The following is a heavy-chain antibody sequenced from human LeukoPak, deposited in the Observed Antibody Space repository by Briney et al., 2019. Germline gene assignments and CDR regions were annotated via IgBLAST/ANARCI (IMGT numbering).Heavy chain of an antibody. CDR3: ARDPFPYSSGQAPFDY. CDR2: ISSSSSYI. V-gene: IGHV3-21*01. D-gene: IGHD6-19*01. Sequence: GGSLRLSCAASGFTFSSYAMSWVRQAPGKGLEWVSSISSSSSYIYYADSVKGRFTISRDNAKNSLYLQMNSLRAEDTAVYYCARDPFPYSSGQAPFDYWGQGTLVTVSS. J-gene: IGHJ4*02. CDR1: GFTFSSYA.